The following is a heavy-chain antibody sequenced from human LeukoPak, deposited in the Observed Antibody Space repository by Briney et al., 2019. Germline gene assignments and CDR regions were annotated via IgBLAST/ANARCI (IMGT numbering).Heavy chain of an antibody. D-gene: IGHD3-9*01. CDR2: MNPSGST. V-gene: IGHV4-34*01. Sequence: PSETLSLTCAVYGGSFSGYYWTWIRQTPEKGLEWIGEMNPSGSTNYNPSLKSRVTISVDTSKNQFSLKLSSVTAADTAVYYCARQSYDILTGYPTDAFDIWGQGTMVTVSS. J-gene: IGHJ3*02. CDR3: ARQSYDILTGYPTDAFDI. CDR1: GGSFSGYY.